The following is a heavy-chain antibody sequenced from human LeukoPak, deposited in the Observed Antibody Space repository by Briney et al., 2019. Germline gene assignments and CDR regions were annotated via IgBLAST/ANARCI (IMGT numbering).Heavy chain of an antibody. Sequence: GGSLRLSCAASGFTFSSHTMHWVRQAPGKGLEWVAVISYDGSNKYYADSVKGRFTISRDNSKNTLYLQMNSLRAEDTAVYYCAREGGYCSSTSCPTIDYWGQGTLVTVSS. CDR1: GFTFSSHT. CDR2: ISYDGSNK. V-gene: IGHV3-30*04. D-gene: IGHD2-2*01. J-gene: IGHJ4*02. CDR3: AREGGYCSSTSCPTIDY.